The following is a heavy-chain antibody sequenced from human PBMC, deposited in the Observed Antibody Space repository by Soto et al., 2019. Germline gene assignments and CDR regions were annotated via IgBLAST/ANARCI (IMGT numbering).Heavy chain of an antibody. CDR2: ISWDGHST. J-gene: IGHJ4*02. D-gene: IGHD6-19*01. Sequence: DVQLVESGGFVVQPGGSLRLSCAASGFAFDYYSLHWVRQAPGKGLEWVSLISWDGHSTYYADSVKGRFIISRDNSKNARYLQMHSLRSEDAAIYYCAKSQTRIALAANLGSWGQGTLVTVSS. CDR3: AKSQTRIALAANLGS. V-gene: IGHV3-43*01. CDR1: GFAFDYYS.